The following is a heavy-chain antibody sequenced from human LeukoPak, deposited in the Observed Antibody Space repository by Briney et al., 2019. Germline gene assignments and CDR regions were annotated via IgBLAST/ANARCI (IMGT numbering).Heavy chain of an antibody. D-gene: IGHD2-2*01. J-gene: IGHJ4*02. CDR3: AREQGSTGYFEY. V-gene: IGHV1-46*01. CDR2: INPSDGTR. Sequence: ASVKVSCKASGNIFTSSYTHWVRQAPGQGLEWMGVINPSDGTRNYAQKFQGRVTMTRDMSTSTVYMDLSSLRSKDTAVYYCAREQGSTGYFEYWGQGTLVTVSS. CDR1: GNIFTSSY.